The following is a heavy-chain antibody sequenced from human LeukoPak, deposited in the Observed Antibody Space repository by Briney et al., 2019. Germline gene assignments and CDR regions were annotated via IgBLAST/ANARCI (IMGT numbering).Heavy chain of an antibody. CDR3: AGDWFGGTMVRGVPDY. CDR2: IIPILGIA. D-gene: IGHD3-10*01. J-gene: IGHJ4*02. V-gene: IGHV1-69*04. Sequence: SVKVSCKASGGTFSSYAISWVRQAPGQGLEWMGRIIPILGIANYAQKFQGRVTITADKSTSTAYMELSSLRSEDTAVYYCAGDWFGGTMVRGVPDYWGQGTLVTVSS. CDR1: GGTFSSYA.